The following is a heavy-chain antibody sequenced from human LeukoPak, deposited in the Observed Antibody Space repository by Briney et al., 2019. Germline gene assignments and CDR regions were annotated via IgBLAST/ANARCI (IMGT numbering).Heavy chain of an antibody. CDR1: GLTFSFSVYS. D-gene: IGHD1-14*01. CDR3: ARDRGTTYALDY. CDR2: IISSSSYI. J-gene: IGHJ4*02. Sequence: SGGSLRLSCAASGLTFSFSVYSMNWVRQAPGKGLEWVSSIISSSSYIYYADSVKGRFTISRDNAKNSLYLQMNTLRAEDTAVYYCARDRGTTYALDYWGQGTLVTVSS. V-gene: IGHV3-21*01.